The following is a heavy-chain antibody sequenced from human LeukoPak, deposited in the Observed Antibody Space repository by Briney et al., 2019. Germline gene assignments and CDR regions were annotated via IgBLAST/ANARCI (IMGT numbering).Heavy chain of an antibody. CDR3: ARQAAAIEYFQH. V-gene: IGHV4-59*01. J-gene: IGHJ1*01. Sequence: SETLSLTCTVSGGSISSYYWSWIRQPPGKGPEWIGYIYYSGSTNYNPSLKSRVTISVDASKNQFSLKLSSVTAADTAVYYCARQAAAIEYFQHWGQGTLVTVSS. CDR2: IYYSGST. D-gene: IGHD2-2*01. CDR1: GGSISSYY.